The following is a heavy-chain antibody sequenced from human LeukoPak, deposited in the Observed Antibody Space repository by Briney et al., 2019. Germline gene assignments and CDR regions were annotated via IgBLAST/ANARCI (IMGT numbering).Heavy chain of an antibody. CDR3: ARGGSYAYFDY. CDR2: ISSSSSYI. Sequence: GGSLRLSCAASGFTFSSYSMNWVRQAPGKGLEWVSSISSSSSYIYYADSVKGQFTISRDNAKNSLYLQMNSLRAEDTAVYYCARGGSYAYFDYWGQGTLVTVSS. D-gene: IGHD4-17*01. CDR1: GFTFSSYS. V-gene: IGHV3-21*01. J-gene: IGHJ4*02.